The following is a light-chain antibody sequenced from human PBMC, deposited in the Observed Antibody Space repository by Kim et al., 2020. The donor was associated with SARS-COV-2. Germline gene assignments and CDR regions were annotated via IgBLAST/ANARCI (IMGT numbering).Light chain of an antibody. CDR2: EVT. CDR1: SGDVGGYNL. J-gene: IGLJ2*01. CDR3: CSYAGSSTFVI. Sequence: QSALTQPASVSGSPGQSITISCTGTSGDVGGYNLVSWYQQHPGKAPKVMIYEVTKRPSGVSNRFSGSKSGNTASLTISGLQAEDEADYYCCSYAGSSTFVIFGGGTKLTVL. V-gene: IGLV2-23*02.